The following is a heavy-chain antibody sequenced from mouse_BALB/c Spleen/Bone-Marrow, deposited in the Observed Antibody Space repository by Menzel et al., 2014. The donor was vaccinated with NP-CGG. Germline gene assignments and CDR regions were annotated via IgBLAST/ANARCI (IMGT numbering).Heavy chain of an antibody. D-gene: IGHD1-1*01. CDR1: GFTFNTFA. Sequence: DVQLVESGGGLVQPKGLLKLSCAASGFTFNTFAMNWVRQAPGKGLEWIARIRSKSNNFATYYADSVKDRFTISRDDSQSMLYLQVNNLKTEDTAMYYCVRGIYYYGSNYKNSALDYWGQGTSVTVSS. V-gene: IGHV10-1*02. J-gene: IGHJ4*01. CDR2: IRSKSNNFAT. CDR3: VRGIYYYGSNYKNSALDY.